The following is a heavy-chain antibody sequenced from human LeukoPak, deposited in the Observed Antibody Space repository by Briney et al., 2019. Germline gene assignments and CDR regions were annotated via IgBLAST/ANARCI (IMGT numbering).Heavy chain of an antibody. D-gene: IGHD3-3*01. V-gene: IGHV3-23*01. J-gene: IGHJ6*02. CDR2: ISGSGGST. CDR3: ASGYDFWSGYPYYYYGMDV. Sequence: GGSLRLSCAASGFTFSSYAMSWVRQAPGKGLEWVSAISGSGGSTYYADSVKGRFTISRDNSKNTLYLQMNSLRAEDTAVYYCASGYDFWSGYPYYYYGMDVWGQGTTVTVSS. CDR1: GFTFSSYA.